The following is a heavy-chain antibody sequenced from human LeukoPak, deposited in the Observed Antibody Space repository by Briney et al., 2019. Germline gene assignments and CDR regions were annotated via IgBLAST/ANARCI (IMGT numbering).Heavy chain of an antibody. CDR1: GYTFTGYY. D-gene: IGHD4-11*01. Sequence: ASVKVSCTASGYTFTGYYIHWVRQAPGQGLEWVGWINPKTGGTNYAQKFLDRVTMTTDMSISTAYLELIRLRSRDTAVYFCARGSSKYIFGYYMDVWGKGTTIIVSS. CDR3: ARGSSKYIFGYYMDV. V-gene: IGHV1-2*02. J-gene: IGHJ6*03. CDR2: INPKTGGT.